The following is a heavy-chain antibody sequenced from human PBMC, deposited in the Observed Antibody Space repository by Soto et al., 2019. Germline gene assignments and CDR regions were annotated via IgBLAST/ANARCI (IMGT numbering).Heavy chain of an antibody. V-gene: IGHV4-30-4*01. D-gene: IGHD5-18*01. CDR1: GGSISSGDYY. CDR2: IYYSGST. J-gene: IGHJ4*02. Sequence: QVQLQESGPGLVKPSQTLSLTCTVSGGSISSGDYYWSWIRQPPGKGLEWIGYIYYSGSTYYNPSLKSXATXSXGTSKNQFSLKLSSVTAADTAVYYCARGYSYMIFDYWGQGTLVTVSS. CDR3: ARGYSYMIFDY.